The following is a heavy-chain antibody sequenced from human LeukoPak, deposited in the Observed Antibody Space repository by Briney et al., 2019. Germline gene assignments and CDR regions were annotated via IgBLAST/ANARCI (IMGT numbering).Heavy chain of an antibody. CDR2: INPNSGGT. CDR3: ARVADFWSGYYKVPRNWFDP. CDR1: GYTFTGYY. J-gene: IGHJ5*02. D-gene: IGHD3-3*01. V-gene: IGHV1-2*02. Sequence: ASVKVSCKASGYTFTGYYMHWERQAPGQGLEWMGWINPNSGGTNYAQKFQGRVTMTRDTSISTAYMELSRLRSDDTAVYYCARVADFWSGYYKVPRNWFDPWGQGTLVTVSS.